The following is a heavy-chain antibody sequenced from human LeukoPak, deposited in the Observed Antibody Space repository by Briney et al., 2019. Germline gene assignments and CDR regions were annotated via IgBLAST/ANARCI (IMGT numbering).Heavy chain of an antibody. D-gene: IGHD3-22*01. CDR2: IYYSGST. Sequence: SETLSLTCTVSGGSISSYYWSWIRQPPGKGLEWIGYIYYSGSTNYNPSLKSRVTISVDTSKNQFSLKLSSVTAADTAVYYCARHALSHQFGYYYDSSGYYYFDYWGQGTLVTVSS. CDR3: ARHALSHQFGYYYDSSGYYYFDY. J-gene: IGHJ4*02. CDR1: GGSISSYY. V-gene: IGHV4-59*08.